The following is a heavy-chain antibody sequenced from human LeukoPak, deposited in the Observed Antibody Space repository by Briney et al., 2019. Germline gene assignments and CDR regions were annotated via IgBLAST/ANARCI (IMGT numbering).Heavy chain of an antibody. D-gene: IGHD1-26*01. V-gene: IGHV3-7*01. CDR2: INGDGSEK. CDR1: GFIFRNYW. J-gene: IGHJ6*03. Sequence: GGSLRLSCAASGFIFRNYWMTWVRQAPGKGLEWVAFINGDGSEKECIDSVKGRFTISRDNAKSSLYLQMDSLRAEDTAVYHCARDVGYYRMDIWGKGTTVTVSS. CDR3: ARDVGYYRMDI.